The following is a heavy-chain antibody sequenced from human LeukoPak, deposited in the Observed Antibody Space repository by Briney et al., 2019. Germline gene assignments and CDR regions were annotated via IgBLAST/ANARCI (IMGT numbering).Heavy chain of an antibody. CDR1: GFSFSTNW. V-gene: IGHV5-51*01. J-gene: IGHJ4*02. CDR3: ARLTPGVGATAEY. D-gene: IGHD1-26*01. Sequence: GESLKISCKGSGFSFSTNWIGWVRQMPGKGLEWMGIIYPADSDTRYNPAFEGQAAISADKSINTASLQWRSLKASDTATYYCARLTPGVGATAEYWGQGTLVTVSS. CDR2: IYPADSDT.